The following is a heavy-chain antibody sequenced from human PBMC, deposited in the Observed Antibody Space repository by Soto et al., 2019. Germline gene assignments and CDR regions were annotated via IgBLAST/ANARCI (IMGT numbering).Heavy chain of an antibody. CDR1: GFSLTTRGVG. CDR2: IYWNDDK. D-gene: IGHD1-1*01. Sequence: QITLKESGPTLVKPTQTLTLTCTFSGFSLTTRGVGVTWIRQPPGKALEWLALIYWNDDKHYSPSLRARLTITKDTSKNQVVLTMTNMDPVDTATYYCAHRRDTTGTTRIGYWGQGALVTVSS. CDR3: AHRRDTTGTTRIGY. J-gene: IGHJ4*02. V-gene: IGHV2-5*01.